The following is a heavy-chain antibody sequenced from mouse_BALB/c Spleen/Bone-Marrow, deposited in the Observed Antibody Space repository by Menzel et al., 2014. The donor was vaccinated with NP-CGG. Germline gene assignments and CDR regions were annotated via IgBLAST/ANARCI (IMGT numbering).Heavy chain of an antibody. CDR2: IYPGDGDT. CDR3: ARRGYYGSSYYFDY. J-gene: IGHJ2*01. D-gene: IGHD1-1*01. CDR1: GYAFSSYW. V-gene: IGHV1-80*01. Sequence: VKVVESGAELVRPGSSVKISCKASGYAFSSYWMNWVKQRPGQGLEWIGQIYPGDGDTNYNGKFKGKATLTADKSSSTAYMQLSSLTSEDSAVYFCARRGYYGSSYYFDYWGQGTTLTVSS.